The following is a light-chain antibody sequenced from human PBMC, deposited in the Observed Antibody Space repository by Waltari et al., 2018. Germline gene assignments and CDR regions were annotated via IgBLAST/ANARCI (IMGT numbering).Light chain of an antibody. J-gene: IGKJ1*01. V-gene: IGKV3-15*01. Sequence: EIVMTQSPATLSVSPGERATLSCRASQRVSSNLAWYQQQPGQAPRLLIYGASSRATGIPARFSGSGFETEFTLTISSLQSEDFAVYYCQQYNNWPRTFGQGTKVEIK. CDR1: QRVSSN. CDR3: QQYNNWPRT. CDR2: GAS.